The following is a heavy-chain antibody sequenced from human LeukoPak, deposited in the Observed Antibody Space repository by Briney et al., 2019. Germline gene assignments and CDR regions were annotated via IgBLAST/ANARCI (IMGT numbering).Heavy chain of an antibody. V-gene: IGHV3-30-3*01. CDR2: ISYDGSNK. CDR3: ARDGSGSYYVGVGPYYFDY. Sequence: GGSLRLSCAASGFTFSSYAMHWVRQAPGKGLEWVAVISYDGSNKYYADSVKGRFTISRDNSKNTLYLQMNSLRAEDTAVYYCARDGSGSYYVGVGPYYFDYWGQGTLVTVSS. D-gene: IGHD1-26*01. CDR1: GFTFSSYA. J-gene: IGHJ4*02.